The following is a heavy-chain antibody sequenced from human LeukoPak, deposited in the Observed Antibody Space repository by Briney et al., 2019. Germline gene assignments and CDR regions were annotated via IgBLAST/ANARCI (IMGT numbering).Heavy chain of an antibody. D-gene: IGHD2-21*02. CDR3: AKDLERQIVVVTASAVDY. CDR2: ISYDGSNK. Sequence: PGRSLRLSCAASGFTFSSYAMHWVRQAPGKGLEWVAVISYDGSNKYYADSVKGRFTISRDNSKNTLYLQMNSLRAEDTAVYSCAKDLERQIVVVTASAVDYWGQGTLVTVSS. V-gene: IGHV3-30-3*01. CDR1: GFTFSSYA. J-gene: IGHJ4*02.